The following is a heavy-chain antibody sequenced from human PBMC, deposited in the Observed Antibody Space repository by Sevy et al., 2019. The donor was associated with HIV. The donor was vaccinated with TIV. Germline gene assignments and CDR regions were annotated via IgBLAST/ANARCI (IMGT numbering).Heavy chain of an antibody. CDR3: AKTLLPAALLSDY. J-gene: IGHJ4*02. CDR2: ISYDGSNI. V-gene: IGHV3-30*04. CDR1: GFTFSSYA. D-gene: IGHD6-6*01. Sequence: GGSLRLSCQASGFTFSSYAMHWVRQAPGKGLEWVAVISYDGSNIYYGDSVKGRFTISRDNAKNTLYLQMNSLRIEDTAVYYCAKTLLPAALLSDYWGQGTLVTVSS.